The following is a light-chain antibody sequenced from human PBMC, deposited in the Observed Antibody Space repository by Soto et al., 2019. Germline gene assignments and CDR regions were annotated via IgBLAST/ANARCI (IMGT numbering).Light chain of an antibody. CDR1: QSISSW. CDR3: QQYNSYACT. J-gene: IGKJ1*01. Sequence: DIQMTQSPSTLSASVGDRVTITCRASQSISSWLAWYQQKPGKAPKLLIYDASSLESGVQSRFSGSGSGTEFTLTISSLQPDDFATYYCQQYNSYACTFGQGTKVEIK. V-gene: IGKV1-5*01. CDR2: DAS.